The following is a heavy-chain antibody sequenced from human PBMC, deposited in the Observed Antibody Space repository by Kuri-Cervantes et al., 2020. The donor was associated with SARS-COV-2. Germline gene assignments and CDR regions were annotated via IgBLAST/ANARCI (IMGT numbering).Heavy chain of an antibody. D-gene: IGHD1-1*01. J-gene: IGHJ6*02. CDR1: WFSLSTSGMC. CDR2: IDWDDDK. Sequence: SGPTLLKPTQTLTLTCTFSWFSLSTSGMCVSWIRQPPAKALEWLALIDWDDDKYYSTYLKTSLTISKDTSKNQVVLKMTNMDPVDTATYYCSRSFTTGTTRFPYNSNGMDVWGQGTKVTVSS. V-gene: IGHV2-70*01. CDR3: SRSFTTGTTRFPYNSNGMDV.